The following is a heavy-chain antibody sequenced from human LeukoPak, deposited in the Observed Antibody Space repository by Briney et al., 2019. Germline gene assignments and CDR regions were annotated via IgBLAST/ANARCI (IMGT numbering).Heavy chain of an antibody. CDR1: GGSISSYY. D-gene: IGHD4-11*01. V-gene: IGHV4-59*08. CDR3: ARHGSNQFIYYFDY. J-gene: IGHJ4*02. Sequence: PSETLSLTCTVSGGSISSYYWSWIRQPPGKGLEWIGYIYYSGSTNYNPSLKSRVTISVDTSKNQFSLKLSSVTAADTAVYYRARHGSNQFIYYFDYWGQGTLVTVSS. CDR2: IYYSGST.